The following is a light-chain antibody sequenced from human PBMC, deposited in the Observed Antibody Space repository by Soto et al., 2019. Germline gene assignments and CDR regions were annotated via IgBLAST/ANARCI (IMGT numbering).Light chain of an antibody. V-gene: IGKV3-15*01. J-gene: IGKJ4*01. Sequence: EIVMTQSPATLSVSPGERATLSCRASQSVSTNLAWYQHKPGQAPRLLLYAASVRATGIPARFSGSGSGTEFTLTISSLQSEDFAVYYCQQYDERPPNLSFGGGTKVEIK. CDR3: QQYDERPPNLS. CDR1: QSVSTN. CDR2: AAS.